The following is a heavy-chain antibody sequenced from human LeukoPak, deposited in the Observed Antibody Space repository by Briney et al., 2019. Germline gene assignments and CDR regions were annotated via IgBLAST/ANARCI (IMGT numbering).Heavy chain of an antibody. CDR1: GFTFDDYA. CDR3: AKDWADIVVVPAAIRVGAPNYYYYMDV. V-gene: IGHV3-30-3*01. J-gene: IGHJ6*03. D-gene: IGHD2-2*02. CDR2: ISYDGSNK. Sequence: GGSLRLSCAASGFTFDDYAMHWVRQAPGKGLEWVAVISYDGSNKYYADSVKGRFTISRDNSKNTLYLQMNSLRAEDTAVYYCAKDWADIVVVPAAIRVGAPNYYYYMDVWGKGTTVTVSS.